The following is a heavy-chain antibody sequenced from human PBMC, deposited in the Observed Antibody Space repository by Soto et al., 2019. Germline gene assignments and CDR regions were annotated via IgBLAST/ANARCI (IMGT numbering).Heavy chain of an antibody. CDR3: AKGWGGAFDI. CDR1: GFTFSSYG. CDR2: ISYDGSNK. Sequence: QVQLVESGGGVVQPGRSLRLSCAASGFTFSSYGMHWVRQAPGKGLEWVAVISYDGSNKYYADSVKGRLTISRDNSKNTLFLQMNSRRAEDTAVYYCAKGWGGAFDIWGQGTMVTVSS. V-gene: IGHV3-30*18. J-gene: IGHJ3*02. D-gene: IGHD1-26*01.